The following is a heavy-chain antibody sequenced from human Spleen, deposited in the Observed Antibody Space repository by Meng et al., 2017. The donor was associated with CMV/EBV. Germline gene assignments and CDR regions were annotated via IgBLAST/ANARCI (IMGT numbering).Heavy chain of an antibody. V-gene: IGHV3-23*01. D-gene: IGHD3-10*01. CDR3: ARSRGPGAHWFDP. CDR1: GFTFSTFA. J-gene: IGHJ5*02. Sequence: SLSLSCAASGFTFSTFAMSWVRQAPGKGPEWVSSISDSTYYADSVRGRFTISRDNSKNTLYLQMTSLRAEDTALYYCARSRGPGAHWFDPWGQGTLVTVS. CDR2: ISDST.